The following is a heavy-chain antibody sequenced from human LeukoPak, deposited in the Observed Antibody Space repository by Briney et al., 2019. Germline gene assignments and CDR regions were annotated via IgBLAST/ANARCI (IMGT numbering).Heavy chain of an antibody. V-gene: IGHV4-59*08. D-gene: IGHD1-26*01. CDR2: IYYSGST. CDR1: GGSISSYY. Sequence: PSETLSLTCTVSGGSISSYYWSWIRQPPGKGLEWIGSIYYSGSTYYNPSLKSRVTISVDTSKNQFSLKLSSVTAADTAVYYCARGQWELLWGAFDYWGQGTLVTVSS. CDR3: ARGQWELLWGAFDY. J-gene: IGHJ4*02.